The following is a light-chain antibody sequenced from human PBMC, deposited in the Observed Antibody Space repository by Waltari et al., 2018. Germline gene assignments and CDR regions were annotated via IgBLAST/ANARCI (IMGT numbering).Light chain of an antibody. CDR1: QIVRSSF. J-gene: IGKJ1*01. Sequence: EIVLTQSPGTLSLSPGERATLSCRASQIVRSSFLAWYQLKPGQAPRLLSYGASSRATGIPDRFSGGGSGTDFTLTISRLEPEDFAVYYCQQYGSSPWTFGQGSKVEIK. CDR2: GAS. V-gene: IGKV3-20*01. CDR3: QQYGSSPWT.